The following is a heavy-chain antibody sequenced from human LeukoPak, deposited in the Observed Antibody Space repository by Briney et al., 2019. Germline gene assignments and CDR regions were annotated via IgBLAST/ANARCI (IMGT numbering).Heavy chain of an antibody. Sequence: GGSLRLSCAASGFTFSDYYMSWIRQAPGKGLEWVSYISSSSSYTNYADSVKGRFTISRDNAKNSLYLQMNSLRTEDTAVYYCASSSHDILTGYYQGGDAFDIWGQGTMVTVSS. CDR2: ISSSSSYT. J-gene: IGHJ3*02. D-gene: IGHD3-9*01. V-gene: IGHV3-11*06. CDR3: ASSSHDILTGYYQGGDAFDI. CDR1: GFTFSDYY.